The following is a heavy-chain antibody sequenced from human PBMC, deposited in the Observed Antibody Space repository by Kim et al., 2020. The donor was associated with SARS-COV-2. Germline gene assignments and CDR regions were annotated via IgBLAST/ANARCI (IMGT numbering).Heavy chain of an antibody. V-gene: IGHV1-69*13. CDR3: ARGGGAYDILNGYYISYGMDV. CDR1: GGTFSSYS. Sequence: SVKVSCKASGGTFSSYSISWVRQAPGQGLEWMGGFIPIYGTANYAQKFQGRVTITEDESTSTAYMELSSLRSEDTAVYYCARGGGAYDILNGYYISYGMDVWGQGTTVTVSS. CDR2: FIPIYGTA. J-gene: IGHJ6*02. D-gene: IGHD3-9*01.